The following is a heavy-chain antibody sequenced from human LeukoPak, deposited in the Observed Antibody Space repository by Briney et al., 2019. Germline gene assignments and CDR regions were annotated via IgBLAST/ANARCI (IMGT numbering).Heavy chain of an antibody. CDR3: AREYPYDYGDGGAWFDP. CDR2: IYYSGST. V-gene: IGHV4-31*03. J-gene: IGHJ5*02. Sequence: PSETLSLTCTVSGGSISSGGYYWSWIRQHPGKGLEWIGYIYYSGSTYYNPSLKSRVTISVDTSKNQFSLKLSSVTAADTAVYYCAREYPYDYGDGGAWFDPWGQGTLVTVSS. D-gene: IGHD4-17*01. CDR1: GGSISSGGYY.